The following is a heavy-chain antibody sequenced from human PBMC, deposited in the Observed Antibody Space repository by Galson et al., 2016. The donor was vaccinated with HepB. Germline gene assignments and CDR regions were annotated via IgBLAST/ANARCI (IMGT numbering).Heavy chain of an antibody. V-gene: IGHV3-74*01. J-gene: IGHJ4*02. CDR3: ARDNDGYSFEF. Sequence: SLRLSCAASGFTFSRHWMRWARQAPGKGLVWVSRIKGDGRHTVYADSVQGRFSISRDNAKNTLYLQMNSLRAEDTAVYYCARDNDGYSFEFWGQGTLVTVSS. CDR1: GFTFSRHW. D-gene: IGHD5-18*01. CDR2: IKGDGRHT.